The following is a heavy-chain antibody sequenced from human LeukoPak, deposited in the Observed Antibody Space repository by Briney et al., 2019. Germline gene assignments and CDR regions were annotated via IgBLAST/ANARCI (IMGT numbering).Heavy chain of an antibody. CDR1: GYSISSGYY. CDR2: IYHSGST. J-gene: IGHJ4*02. D-gene: IGHD2-15*01. V-gene: IGHV4-38-2*02. Sequence: SETLSLTCTDSGYSISSGYYWGWIRQPPGKGLEWIGSIYHSGSTYYNPSLKSRVTISVDTSKNQFSLKLSSVTAADTAVYYCARDRGRGYFDYWGQGTLVTVSS. CDR3: ARDRGRGYFDY.